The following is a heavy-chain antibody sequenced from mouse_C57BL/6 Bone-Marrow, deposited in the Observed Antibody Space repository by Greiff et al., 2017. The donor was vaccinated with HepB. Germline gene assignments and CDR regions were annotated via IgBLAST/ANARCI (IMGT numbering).Heavy chain of an antibody. CDR3: TTSCYYMDY. D-gene: IGHD2-3*01. CDR2: IDPENGDT. J-gene: IGHJ4*01. Sequence: VHVKQSGAELVRPGASVKLSCTASGFNIKDDYMHWVKQRPEQGLEWIGWIDPENGDTEYASKFQGKATITADTSSNTAYLQLSSLTSEDTAVYYCTTSCYYMDYWGQGTSVTVSS. V-gene: IGHV14-4*01. CDR1: GFNIKDDY.